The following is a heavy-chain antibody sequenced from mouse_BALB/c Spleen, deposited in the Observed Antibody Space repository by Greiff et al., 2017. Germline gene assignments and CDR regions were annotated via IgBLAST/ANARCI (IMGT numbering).Heavy chain of an antibody. CDR1: GFTFSSYA. D-gene: IGHD2-3*01. CDR2: ISSGGST. J-gene: IGHJ2*01. V-gene: IGHV5-6-5*01. CDR3: ARGRAYDGYYVDY. Sequence: EVQLVESGGGLVKPGGSLKLSCAASGFTFSSYAMSWVRQTPEKRLEWVASISSGGSTYYPDSVKGRFTISRDNARNILYLQMSSLRSEDTAMYYCARGRAYDGYYVDYWGQGTTLTVSS.